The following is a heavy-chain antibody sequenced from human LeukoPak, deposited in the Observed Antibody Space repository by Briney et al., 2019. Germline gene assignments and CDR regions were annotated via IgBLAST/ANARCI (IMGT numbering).Heavy chain of an antibody. D-gene: IGHD1-26*01. CDR1: GGSISSGSYY. CDR3: ARQGELRPFDY. CDR2: MYTSGST. J-gene: IGHJ4*02. Sequence: SETLSLTCTVSGGSISSGSYYWSWIRQPAGKGLEWIGRMYTSGSTNYNPSLKSRVTISVDTSKNQFSLKLSSVTAADTAVYYCARQGELRPFDYWGQGTLVTVSS. V-gene: IGHV4-61*02.